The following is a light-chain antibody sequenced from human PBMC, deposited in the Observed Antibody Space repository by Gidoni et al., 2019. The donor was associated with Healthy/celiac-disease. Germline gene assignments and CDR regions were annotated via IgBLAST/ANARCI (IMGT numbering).Light chain of an antibody. CDR3: QQYNSSPMYT. Sequence: DIQMTQSPSTLSASVGDRVTITCRASQSISSWLAWYQQKPGKAPKLLIYDASSLESGFPSRFSGSGSGTEFTLTISSLQPDDFATYYCQQYNSSPMYTFGQGTKLEIK. CDR2: DAS. J-gene: IGKJ2*01. V-gene: IGKV1-5*01. CDR1: QSISSW.